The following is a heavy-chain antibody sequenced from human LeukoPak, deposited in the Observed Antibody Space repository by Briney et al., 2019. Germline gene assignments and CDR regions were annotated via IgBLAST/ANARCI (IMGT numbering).Heavy chain of an antibody. CDR1: GFTFSNYG. D-gene: IGHD3-10*01. CDR3: ARPYGSGNAFDI. V-gene: IGHV3-30*03. J-gene: IGHJ3*02. CDR2: ISYDGSNK. Sequence: GRTLRLSCAASGFTFSNYGMSWVRQAPGKGLGWVAVISYDGSNKYYADSVKGRLTISRDNSKNTLYLQMNSLRAEDTAVYYCARPYGSGNAFDIWGQGKMVTVSS.